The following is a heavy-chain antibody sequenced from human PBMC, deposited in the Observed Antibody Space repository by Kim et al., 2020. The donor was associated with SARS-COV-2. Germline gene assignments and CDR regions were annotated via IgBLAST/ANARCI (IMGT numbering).Heavy chain of an antibody. CDR3: ATMTGDRSYWYFDF. CDR2: INPKSGVT. Sequence: ASVKVSCRASGYTFTGYFMHWVRQAPGQGLEWMGRINPKSGVTNYAQKFPGRVTMTRDTSISTAYMELSSLRSDDTAVYYCATMTGDRSYWYFDFWGRGTLVTVSS. J-gene: IGHJ2*01. V-gene: IGHV1-2*06. CDR1: GYTFTGYF. D-gene: IGHD3-9*01.